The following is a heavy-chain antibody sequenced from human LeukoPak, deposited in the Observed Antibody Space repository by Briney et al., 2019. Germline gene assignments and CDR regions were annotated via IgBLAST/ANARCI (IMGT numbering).Heavy chain of an antibody. CDR2: ISYDGSNK. J-gene: IGHJ4*02. Sequence: GGSLRLSCAASGFTFSSYAMHWVRQAPGKGLEWVAVISYDGSNKYYADSVKGRFTISRDNSKNTLYLQMSSLRAEDTAVYYCARGSHGRLLWFGELLYRGFDYWGQGTLVTVSS. V-gene: IGHV3-30*15. CDR1: GFTFSSYA. CDR3: ARGSHGRLLWFGELLYRGFDY. D-gene: IGHD3-10*01.